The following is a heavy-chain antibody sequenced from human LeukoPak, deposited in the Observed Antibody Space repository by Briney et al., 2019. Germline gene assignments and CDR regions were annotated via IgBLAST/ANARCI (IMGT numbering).Heavy chain of an antibody. V-gene: IGHV4-39*01. CDR2: IYYSGST. CDR1: DGSISTQYY. CDR3: ARLHYDHHYMDV. J-gene: IGHJ6*03. Sequence: PSETLSLTCTVSDGSISTQYYWGWIRQPPGKELEWIGHIYYSGSTYYSPSLKSQVTISVDTSNNQFSLKVTSVTAADTAIYYCARLHYDHHYMDVWGKGTTVTVSS.